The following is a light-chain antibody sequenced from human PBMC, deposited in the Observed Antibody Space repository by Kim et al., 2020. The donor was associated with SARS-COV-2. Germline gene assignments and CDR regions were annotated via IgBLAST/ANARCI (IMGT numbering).Light chain of an antibody. CDR3: ASFTSSITWV. J-gene: IGLJ2*01. CDR2: EVS. CDR1: SSDVGSYNR. Sequence: GQSVTISCIGTSSDVGSYNRVSSYQQPPGTAPKLMIYEVSNRPSGVPNRFSGSKSGNTASLTISGLQAEDEADYYCASFTSSITWVFGGGTQLTVL. V-gene: IGLV2-18*02.